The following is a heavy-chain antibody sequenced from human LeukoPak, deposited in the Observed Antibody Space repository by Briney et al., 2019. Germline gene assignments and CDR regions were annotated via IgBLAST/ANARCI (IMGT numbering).Heavy chain of an antibody. D-gene: IGHD3-9*01. CDR1: GFTFSSYG. V-gene: IGHV3-30*18. Sequence: PGRSLRLSCAASGFTFSSYGMHWVRQAPGKGLEWVAVISYDGSNKYYADSVKDRFTISRDNSKNTLYLQMNSLRAEDTAVYYCAKDLGDILTGHHRLIDYWGQGTLVTVSS. J-gene: IGHJ4*02. CDR2: ISYDGSNK. CDR3: AKDLGDILTGHHRLIDY.